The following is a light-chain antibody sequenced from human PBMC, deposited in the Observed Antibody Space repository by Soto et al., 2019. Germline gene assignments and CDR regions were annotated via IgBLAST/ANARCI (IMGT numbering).Light chain of an antibody. CDR2: RNH. J-gene: IGLJ2*01. Sequence: QSVLTQSPSASATPGQRVTISCSGGRSNIGPYTVNWYQQLPGTAPTLLIFRNHQRPSGVPDRFSGSKSGTSASLAISGPQSEDEADYYCAAWDDSLRAVVFVGGTKSTVL. CDR3: AAWDDSLRAVV. V-gene: IGLV1-44*01. CDR1: RSNIGPYT.